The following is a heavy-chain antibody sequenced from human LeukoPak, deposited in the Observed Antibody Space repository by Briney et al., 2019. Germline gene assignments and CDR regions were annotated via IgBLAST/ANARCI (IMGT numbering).Heavy chain of an antibody. Sequence: GGSLRLSCAASGFIFSRYEMNWVRQAPGKGLEWVSYISSSGSRIYYADSVKGRFTISRDNANNSVFLQMNSLRAEDTAVYYCARDHDDWAINCGMDVWGKGTTVTVSS. D-gene: IGHD3-9*01. V-gene: IGHV3-48*03. CDR3: ARDHDDWAINCGMDV. CDR2: ISSSGSRI. J-gene: IGHJ6*04. CDR1: GFIFSRYE.